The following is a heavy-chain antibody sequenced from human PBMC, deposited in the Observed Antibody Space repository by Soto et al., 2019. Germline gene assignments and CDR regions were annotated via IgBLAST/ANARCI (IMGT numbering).Heavy chain of an antibody. V-gene: IGHV1-2*04. J-gene: IGHJ4*02. CDR2: INPNSGGT. CDR1: GYTFTGYY. D-gene: IGHD6-6*01. CDR3: ARGPLFDYSSSSRGYFDY. Sequence: ASVKVSCKASGYTFTGYYMHWVRQAPGQGLEWMGWINPNSGGTNYAQKFQGWVTMTRDTSISTAYMELSRPRSDDTAVYYCARGPLFDYSSSSRGYFDYWGQGTLVTVSS.